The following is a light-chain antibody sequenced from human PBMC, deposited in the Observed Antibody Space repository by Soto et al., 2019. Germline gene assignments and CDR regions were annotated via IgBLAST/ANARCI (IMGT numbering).Light chain of an antibody. J-gene: IGKJ2*01. CDR3: QQYGGSPPYT. CDR1: QTISSSY. Sequence: VLTQSPGTLSLSPGERATISCRASQTISSSYLAWYQHKPGQAPRLLIYGASSSATVIPHRFSGSGSGTDFTLTISRLEPEDCGVYYCQQYGGSPPYTFGQGTRLEIK. V-gene: IGKV3-20*01. CDR2: GAS.